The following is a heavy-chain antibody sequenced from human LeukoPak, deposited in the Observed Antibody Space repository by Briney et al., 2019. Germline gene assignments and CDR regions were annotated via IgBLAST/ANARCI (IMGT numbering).Heavy chain of an antibody. D-gene: IGHD2-2*01. CDR1: GFTFSSYA. J-gene: IGHJ5*02. Sequence: GGSLRLSCAASGFTFSSYAMSWVRQAPGKGLEWVSAISGSGGSTYYADSVKGRFTISRDNSKNTLYLQMNSLRVEDTAVYYCARYCSSTSCYGGRWFDPWGQGTLVTVSS. CDR2: ISGSGGST. CDR3: ARYCSSTSCYGGRWFDP. V-gene: IGHV3-23*01.